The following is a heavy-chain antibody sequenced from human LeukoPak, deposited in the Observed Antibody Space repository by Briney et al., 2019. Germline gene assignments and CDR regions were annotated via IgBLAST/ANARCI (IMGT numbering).Heavy chain of an antibody. J-gene: IGHJ4*02. CDR2: ISDDGSNK. V-gene: IGHV3-30*18. Sequence: GGSLRLSCAASGFTFSSYDMHWVRQAPGKGLEWVTVISDDGSNKYYADSVKGRCTISRENSENTLSLQMNSLRPEDTAVYYCAKGGPRDYYGSGNYFGYWGQGTLVTVSS. CDR1: GFTFSSYD. D-gene: IGHD3-10*01. CDR3: AKGGPRDYYGSGNYFGY.